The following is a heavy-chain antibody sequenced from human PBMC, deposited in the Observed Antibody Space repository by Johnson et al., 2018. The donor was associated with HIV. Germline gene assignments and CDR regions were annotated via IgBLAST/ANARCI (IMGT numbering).Heavy chain of an antibody. CDR2: ISWNSGSI. V-gene: IGHV3-9*01. CDR3: ARDQYDSSSPGAFDF. Sequence: QLVESGGGVVQPGRSLRLSCAASGFTFDDYAMHWVRQAPRKGLEWVSGISWNSGSIGYADSVKGRFTISRDNAKNSLYLQMNSLRAEDTALYYCARDQYDSSSPGAFDFWGQGTMVTVSS. CDR1: GFTFDDYA. D-gene: IGHD3-22*01. J-gene: IGHJ3*01.